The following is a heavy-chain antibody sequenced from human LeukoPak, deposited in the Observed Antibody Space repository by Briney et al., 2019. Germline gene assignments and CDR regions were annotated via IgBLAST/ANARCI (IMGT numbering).Heavy chain of an antibody. CDR2: ISGSCSST. V-gene: IGHV3-23*01. J-gene: IGHJ3*02. Sequence: GGSLRLSCAASGFTFSSYAMSWVRQAPAKGLGRVSAISGSCSSTYYADSVQGRVTISRDNSQSMLFLQMNSLIAEATAVYHCAKDPVYGSGSRDAFDIWGQGTMVTVSS. CDR1: GFTFSSYA. CDR3: AKDPVYGSGSRDAFDI. D-gene: IGHD3-10*01.